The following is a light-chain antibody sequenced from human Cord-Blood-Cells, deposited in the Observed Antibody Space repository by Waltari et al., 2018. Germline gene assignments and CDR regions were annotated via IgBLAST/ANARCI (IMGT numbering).Light chain of an antibody. CDR3: QQYNNWPHLT. V-gene: IGKV3-15*01. Sequence: EIVMTQYPATLSVSPGERATLSCRASQSVSSNLAWYQQKPGQAPRLLIYGASTRATGIPARFSGSGSGTEFTLTISSLQSEDFAVYYCQQYNNWPHLTFGGGTKVEIK. CDR2: GAS. J-gene: IGKJ4*01. CDR1: QSVSSN.